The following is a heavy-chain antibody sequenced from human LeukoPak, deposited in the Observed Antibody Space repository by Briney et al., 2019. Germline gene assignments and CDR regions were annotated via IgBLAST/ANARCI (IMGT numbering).Heavy chain of an antibody. J-gene: IGHJ6*03. V-gene: IGHV3-23*01. CDR1: GLTFISYA. Sequence: GGSLRLSCAPSGLTFISYAMSWVRPAPGKGLEWVSAISGSGGSTYYADSVKGRFTISRDNSKNTLYLQMNSLRAEDTAVYYCAKERELNHYYYYMDVWGKGTTVTVSS. D-gene: IGHD3-10*01. CDR3: AKERELNHYYYYMDV. CDR2: ISGSGGST.